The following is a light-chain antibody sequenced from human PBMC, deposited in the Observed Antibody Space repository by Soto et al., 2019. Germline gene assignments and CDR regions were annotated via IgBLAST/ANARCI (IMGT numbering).Light chain of an antibody. Sequence: QSALTQPAYVSGSPGQSITISCTGTSSDVGAYNYVSWHQQHPGKVPKLMIYEVSYRPSGVPDRFSGSKSGTSASLTITGLQAEDEADYYCQSYDTSVSGARVFGGGTKVTVL. CDR2: EVS. J-gene: IGLJ3*02. CDR3: QSYDTSVSGARV. CDR1: SSDVGAYNY. V-gene: IGLV2-14*01.